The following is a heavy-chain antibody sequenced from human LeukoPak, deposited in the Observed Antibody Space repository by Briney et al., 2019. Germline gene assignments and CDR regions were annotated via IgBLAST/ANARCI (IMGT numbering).Heavy chain of an antibody. CDR1: GFTFSKYW. V-gene: IGHV3-74*01. Sequence: GGSLRLSCAASGFTFSKYWMLWVRHAPGKGMEGVSRINTDGTVTTYADCVKGRFTVSRDNADNTMFLQMNSVRDEDTAVYYCATKQWLAPPPDSWGQGTPVTVSS. D-gene: IGHD6-19*01. J-gene: IGHJ4*02. CDR2: INTDGTVT. CDR3: ATKQWLAPPPDS.